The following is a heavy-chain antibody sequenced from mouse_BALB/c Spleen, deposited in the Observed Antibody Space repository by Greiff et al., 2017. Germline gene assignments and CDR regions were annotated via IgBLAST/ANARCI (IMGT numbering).Heavy chain of an antibody. CDR2: ISSGSSTI. Sequence: EVQLVESGGGLVQPGGSLKLSCAASGFTFSSFGMHWVRQAPEKGLEWVAYISSGSSTIYYANTVKGRFTISRDNPKNTLFLQITSLRSENTAMYYCARRYGYYAMGYWGQGTSVTVSS. V-gene: IGHV5-17*02. D-gene: IGHD2-14*01. CDR3: ARRYGYYAMGY. CDR1: GFTFSSFG. J-gene: IGHJ4*01.